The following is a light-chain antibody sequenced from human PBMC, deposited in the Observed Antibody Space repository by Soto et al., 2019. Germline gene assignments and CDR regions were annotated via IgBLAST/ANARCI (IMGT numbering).Light chain of an antibody. V-gene: IGKV3-11*01. CDR1: QSVSSY. J-gene: IGKJ5*01. CDR2: DAS. Sequence: EILMTQSPATLSVSPGERVTLSCRASQSVSSYLAWYQQKPGQAPRLLIYDASNRATGIPARFSGSGSGTDFTLTISSLEPEDFAVYFCQQRSNWPLTCGQGTRL. CDR3: QQRSNWPLT.